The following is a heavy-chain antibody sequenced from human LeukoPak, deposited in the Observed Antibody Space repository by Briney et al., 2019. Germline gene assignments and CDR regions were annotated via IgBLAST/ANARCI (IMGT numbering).Heavy chain of an antibody. V-gene: IGHV1-8*03. CDR1: GYTFTSYD. Sequence: ASVKVSCKASGYTFTSYDINWVRQATGQGLEWMGWINPNSGNTGYAQKFQGRVTITRNTSISTAYMELSSLRSEDTAVYYCARGTYYYDSSGAPVPYFQHWGQGTLVTVSS. D-gene: IGHD3-22*01. CDR2: INPNSGNT. J-gene: IGHJ1*01. CDR3: ARGTYYYDSSGAPVPYFQH.